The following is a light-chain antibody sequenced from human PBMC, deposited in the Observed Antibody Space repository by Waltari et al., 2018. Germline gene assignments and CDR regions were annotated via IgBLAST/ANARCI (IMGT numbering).Light chain of an antibody. J-gene: IGLJ2*01. CDR1: SSDVGSYNL. CDR2: EGS. CDR3: YSYAGSNTFV. V-gene: IGLV2-23*03. Sequence: QSALTQPASVSGSPGQSITISCTGTSSDVGSYNLVSWYQQHPGKDPKLMIYEGSKRPSGVSNRSSGSKSGNTASLTISGLQAEDEADYYCYSYAGSNTFVFGGGTKLTVL.